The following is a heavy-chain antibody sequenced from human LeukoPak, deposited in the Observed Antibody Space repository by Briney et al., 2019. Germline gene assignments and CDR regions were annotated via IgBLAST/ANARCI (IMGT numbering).Heavy chain of an antibody. CDR3: AREPYSSGWYFSYYFDY. CDR2: ISYDGSNK. Sequence: GGSLRLSCAASGFTFSSYAMHWVRQAPGKGLEWVAVISYDGSNKYYADSVKGRFTISRDNSKNTLYLQMNSLRAEDTAVYYCAREPYSSGWYFSYYFDYWGQGTLVTVSS. V-gene: IGHV3-30-3*01. J-gene: IGHJ4*02. D-gene: IGHD6-19*01. CDR1: GFTFSSYA.